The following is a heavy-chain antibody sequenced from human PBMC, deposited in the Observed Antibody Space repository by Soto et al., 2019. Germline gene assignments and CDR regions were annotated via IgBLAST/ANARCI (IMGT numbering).Heavy chain of an antibody. CDR2: ISPSTSHI. D-gene: IGHD2-15*01. J-gene: IGHJ6*02. CDR1: GFTFSSCT. V-gene: IGHV3-21*01. Sequence: EVHLVESGGGLVKPGGSLRLSCAVSGFTFSSCTMNWVRQGPGKGLEWVSSISPSTSHIYYADSVKGRFTISRENAKTSLFLQMNSLRAEDTAVYYCSGCSGGACHQNYGMDVWGQGTTVTVSS. CDR3: SGCSGGACHQNYGMDV.